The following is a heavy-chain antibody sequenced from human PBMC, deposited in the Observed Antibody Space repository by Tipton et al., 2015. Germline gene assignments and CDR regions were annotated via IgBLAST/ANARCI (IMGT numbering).Heavy chain of an antibody. Sequence: TLSLTCAVSAYSISSDYYWSWIRQPPGKGLEWIGYVSHSDTSHYNPSLKSRVTISVDTSKNQFSLTLNSLTAADTAVYYCARDLEHGMDVWGHGTTVTVSS. D-gene: IGHD5-24*01. CDR2: VSHSDTS. V-gene: IGHV4-61*01. J-gene: IGHJ6*02. CDR3: ARDLEHGMDV. CDR1: AYSISSDYY.